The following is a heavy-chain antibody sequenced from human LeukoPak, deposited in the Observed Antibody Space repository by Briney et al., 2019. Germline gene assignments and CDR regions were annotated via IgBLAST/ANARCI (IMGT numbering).Heavy chain of an antibody. CDR2: INHSGST. Sequence: SETLSLTCTVSGGSISSSSYYWSWIRQPPGKGLEWIGEINHSGSTNYNPSLKSRVTISVDTSKNQFSLKLSSVTAADTAVYYCAREVAALPFDYWGQGTLVTVSS. D-gene: IGHD6-19*01. CDR1: GGSISSSSYY. J-gene: IGHJ4*02. CDR3: AREVAALPFDY. V-gene: IGHV4-39*07.